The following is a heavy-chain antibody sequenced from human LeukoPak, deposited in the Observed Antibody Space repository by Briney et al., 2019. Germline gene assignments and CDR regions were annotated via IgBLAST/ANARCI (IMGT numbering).Heavy chain of an antibody. J-gene: IGHJ4*02. D-gene: IGHD3-10*01. CDR3: ARANYYGSGKKDLDY. V-gene: IGHV1-8*01. CDR2: MNPNSGNT. CDR1: GYTFTTYD. Sequence: GAPVKVSCKASGYTFTTYDINWVGHATGQGLEWMGGMNPNSGNTGYAQKFQGRVTMTRNTSMSTAYMELSSLRSEDTAVYYCARANYYGSGKKDLDYWGQGTLVTVSS.